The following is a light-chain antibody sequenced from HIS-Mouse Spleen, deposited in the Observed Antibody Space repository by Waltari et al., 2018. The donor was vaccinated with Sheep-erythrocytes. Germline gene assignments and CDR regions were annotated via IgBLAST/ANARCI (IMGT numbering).Light chain of an antibody. Sequence: QSALTQPPSASGPPGQSVTISCPGTSMDVGGYNNVSWYQQHPGKAPKLMIYEVSKRPSGVPDRFSGSKSGNTASLTVSGLQAEDEADYYCSSYAGSNNYVFGTGTKVTVL. CDR2: EVS. V-gene: IGLV2-8*01. J-gene: IGLJ1*01. CDR1: SMDVGGYNN. CDR3: SSYAGSNNYV.